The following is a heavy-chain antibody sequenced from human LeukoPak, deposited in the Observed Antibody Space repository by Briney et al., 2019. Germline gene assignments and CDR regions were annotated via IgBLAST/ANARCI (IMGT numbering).Heavy chain of an antibody. J-gene: IGHJ5*02. CDR2: IYTSGST. V-gene: IGHV4-61*02. Sequence: PSETLSLTCTVSGGSISSGSYYWSWIRQPAGKGLEWIGRIYTSGSTNYNPSLKSRVTISVDTSKNQFSLKLCSVTASDTAVYYCATSPVTTWWFDPWGQGTLVTVSS. CDR1: GGSISSGSYY. CDR3: ATSPVTTWWFDP. D-gene: IGHD4-17*01.